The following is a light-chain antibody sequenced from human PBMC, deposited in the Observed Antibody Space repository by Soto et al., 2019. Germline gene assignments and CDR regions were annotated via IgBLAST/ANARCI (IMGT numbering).Light chain of an antibody. CDR1: QSITTT. CDR2: GAS. V-gene: IGKV3-15*01. CDR3: QQYNNSPLT. Sequence: ETVMTQSPSTLSVSLGERATLSCRASQSITTTLAWYQQKPGQAPRLLIYGASAMATGVPARFSGSGSGTEFTLTISSLQSEDFAVYYCQQYNNSPLTFGQGTKVEIK. J-gene: IGKJ1*01.